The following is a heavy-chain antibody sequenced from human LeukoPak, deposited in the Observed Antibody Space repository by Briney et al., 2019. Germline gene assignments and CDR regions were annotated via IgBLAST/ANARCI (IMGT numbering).Heavy chain of an antibody. D-gene: IGHD2-2*02. CDR1: GFTFDDYG. CDR2: INWNGGST. J-gene: IGHJ6*03. V-gene: IGHV3-20*04. CDR3: ARDFSCSSTSCYTWYYYYYMDV. Sequence: AGGSPRLSCAASGFTFDDYGMSWVRQAPGKGLEWVSGINWNGGSTGYADSVKGRFTISRDNAKNSLYLQMNSLRAEDTALYYCARDFSCSSTSCYTWYYYYYMDVWGKGTTVTVSS.